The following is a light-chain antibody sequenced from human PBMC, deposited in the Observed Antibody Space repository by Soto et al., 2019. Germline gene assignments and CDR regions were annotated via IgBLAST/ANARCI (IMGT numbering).Light chain of an antibody. J-gene: IGKJ5*01. Sequence: DIQMTHSPPSLSASVGDRVTITCRASQTISPFLNWYQXKQGKPXKXLIYESSNLRGGVSSRFSGSGSGTDFTITIDRLQSDDVATYDGQHSSSDLITFGQGTRLEIK. CDR3: QHSSSDLIT. CDR1: QTISPF. CDR2: ESS. V-gene: IGKV1-39*01.